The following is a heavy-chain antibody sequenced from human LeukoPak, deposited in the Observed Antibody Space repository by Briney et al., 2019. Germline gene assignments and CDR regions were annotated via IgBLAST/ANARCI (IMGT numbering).Heavy chain of an antibody. D-gene: IGHD2-15*01. Sequence: SETLSLTCTVSGDSISSYYWSWIRQPPGKGLEWIGYIYYSGSTNYNPSLKSRVTISVDTSKNQFSLKLSSVTAADTAVYYCARQSAGHFDYWGQGTLVTVSS. J-gene: IGHJ4*02. V-gene: IGHV4-59*08. CDR2: IYYSGST. CDR3: ARQSAGHFDY. CDR1: GDSISSYY.